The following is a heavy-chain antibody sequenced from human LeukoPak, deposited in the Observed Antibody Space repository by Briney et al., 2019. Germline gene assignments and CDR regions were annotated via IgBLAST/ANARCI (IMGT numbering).Heavy chain of an antibody. CDR3: AKDDRYNWNYGFDY. CDR2: IRYDGNNK. D-gene: IGHD1-7*01. J-gene: IGHJ4*02. V-gene: IGHV3-30*02. CDR1: GFSFSSYS. Sequence: PGGSLRLSCAASGFSFSSYSMHWVRQAPGKGLEWVAFIRYDGNNKYYADSVKGRFTISRDNSKNTLYLQMNSLRAEDTAVYYCAKDDRYNWNYGFDYWGQGTLVTVSS.